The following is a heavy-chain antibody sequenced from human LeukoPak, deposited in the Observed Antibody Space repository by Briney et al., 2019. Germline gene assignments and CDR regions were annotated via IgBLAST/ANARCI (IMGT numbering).Heavy chain of an antibody. D-gene: IGHD2-2*01. CDR3: ARSSRTHGAFDI. Sequence: ASVKVSCKASGYTFTGYYLHWVRQAPGQGLEWMGWINPNSGDTDYAQNFQGRVTMTRDTSISTAYLDLSRLRSDDTAVYYCARSSRTHGAFDIWGQGTMVTVSS. CDR2: INPNSGDT. CDR1: GYTFTGYY. J-gene: IGHJ3*02. V-gene: IGHV1-2*02.